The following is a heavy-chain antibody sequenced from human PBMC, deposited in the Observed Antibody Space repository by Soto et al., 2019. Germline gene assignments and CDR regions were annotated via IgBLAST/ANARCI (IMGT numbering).Heavy chain of an antibody. CDR2: IWYDGSNK. CDR3: SREWGIVVPAAKRYYGMDV. Sequence: GGSLRLSCAASGFTFSSYGMHWVRQAPGKGLEWVAVIWYDGSNKYYADSVKGRFTISRDNSKNTLYLQMNSLRAEDTAVYYCSREWGIVVPAAKRYYGMDVWGQGTMVTVSS. J-gene: IGHJ6*02. V-gene: IGHV3-33*01. D-gene: IGHD2-2*01. CDR1: GFTFSSYG.